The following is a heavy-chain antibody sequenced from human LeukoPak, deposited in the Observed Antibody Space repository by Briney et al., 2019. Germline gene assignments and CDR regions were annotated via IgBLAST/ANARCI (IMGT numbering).Heavy chain of an antibody. Sequence: SETLSLTCTVSGGSISSGDYYWSWIRQPPGKGLEWIGYIYYSGSTYYNPSLKSRVTISVDTFKNQFSLKLSSVTAADTAVYYCAREVTMVRGPQGWFDPWGQGTLVTVSS. D-gene: IGHD3-10*01. V-gene: IGHV4-30-4*01. CDR3: AREVTMVRGPQGWFDP. J-gene: IGHJ5*02. CDR1: GGSISSGDYY. CDR2: IYYSGST.